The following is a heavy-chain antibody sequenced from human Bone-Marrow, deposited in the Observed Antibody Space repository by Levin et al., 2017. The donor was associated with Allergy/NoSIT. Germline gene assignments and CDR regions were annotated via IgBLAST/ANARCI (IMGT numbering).Heavy chain of an antibody. J-gene: IGHJ4*02. CDR3: ASRENCSGGSCYQSHYFDY. Sequence: SQTLSLTCAVSGGSISSSNWWSWVRQPPGKGLEWIGEIYHSGSTNYNPSLKSRVTISVDKSKNQFSLKLSSVTAADTAVYYCASRENCSGGSCYQSHYFDYWGQGTLVTVSS. CDR1: GGSISSSNW. D-gene: IGHD2-15*01. CDR2: IYHSGST. V-gene: IGHV4-4*02.